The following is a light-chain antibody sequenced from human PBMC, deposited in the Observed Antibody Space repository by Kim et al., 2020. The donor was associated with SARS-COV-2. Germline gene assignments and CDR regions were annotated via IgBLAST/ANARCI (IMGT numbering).Light chain of an antibody. CDR2: DDS. CDR3: QVWDSSSDHPVV. J-gene: IGLJ2*01. V-gene: IGLV3-21*03. Sequence: PGKTARITCGGNNIGSKSVHWYQQKPGQAPVLVVYDDSDRPSGIPERFSGSNSGNTATLTVSRVEAGDEADYYCQVWDSSSDHPVVFGGGTQLTVL. CDR1: NIGSKS.